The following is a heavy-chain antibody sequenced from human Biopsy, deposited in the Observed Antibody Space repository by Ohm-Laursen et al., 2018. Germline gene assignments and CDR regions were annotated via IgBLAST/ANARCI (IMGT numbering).Heavy chain of an antibody. J-gene: IGHJ1*01. D-gene: IGHD3-9*01. Sequence: SSVKVSCKAPGGTSSNYGVNWVRQAPGQGLEWLGGNIPILGTGSYAQKFQDRVTVAADTSTSTATMELRSLRSDDTAVYYCATKLTGYFHHWGQGTLVIVSS. CDR1: GGTSSNYG. CDR2: NIPILGTG. CDR3: ATKLTGYFHH. V-gene: IGHV1-69*06.